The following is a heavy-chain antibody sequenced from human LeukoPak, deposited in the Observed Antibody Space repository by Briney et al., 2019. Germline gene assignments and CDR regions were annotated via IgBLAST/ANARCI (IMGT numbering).Heavy chain of an antibody. Sequence: GGSLRLSCAASGFTFSSHWMHWVRQAPGKGLVWVSRINSDGSSISYADSVKGRFTISRDNAKNTLYLQMNSLRAEDTAVYYCARAHDYIDYYFDCWGQGTLVTVSS. V-gene: IGHV3-74*01. CDR3: ARAHDYIDYYFDC. CDR2: INSDGSSI. CDR1: GFTFSSHW. D-gene: IGHD4-11*01. J-gene: IGHJ4*02.